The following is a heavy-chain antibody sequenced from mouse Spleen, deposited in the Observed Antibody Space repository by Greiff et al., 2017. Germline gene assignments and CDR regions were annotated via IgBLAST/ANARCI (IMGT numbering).Heavy chain of an antibody. V-gene: IGHV1S137*01. CDR1: GYTFTDYA. CDR2: ISTYYGDA. J-gene: IGHJ3*01. D-gene: IGHD2-1*01. Sequence: VKLVESGAELVRPGVSVKISCKGSGYTFTDYAMHWVKQSHAKSLEWIGVISTYYGDASYNQKFKGKATMTVDKSSSTAYMELARLTSEDSAIYYCASEGYYGNPWFAYWGQGTLVTVSA. CDR3: ASEGYYGNPWFAY.